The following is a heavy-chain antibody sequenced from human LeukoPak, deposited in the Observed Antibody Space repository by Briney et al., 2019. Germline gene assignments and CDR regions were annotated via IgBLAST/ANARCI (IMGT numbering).Heavy chain of an antibody. CDR2: IYCSGST. D-gene: IGHD3-22*01. V-gene: IGHV4-59*01. CDR3: ARGGPAYNYYDSSGSFDY. CDR1: GGSISSYY. J-gene: IGHJ4*02. Sequence: SETLSLTCTVSGGSISSYYWSWIRQPPGEGLEWIGYIYCSGSTNYNPSLKSRVTISVDTSKNQFSLKLSSVTAADTAVYYCARGGPAYNYYDSSGSFDYWGQGTLVTVSS.